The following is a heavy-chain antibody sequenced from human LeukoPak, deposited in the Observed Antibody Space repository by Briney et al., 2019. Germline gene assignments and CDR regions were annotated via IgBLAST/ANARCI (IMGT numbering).Heavy chain of an antibody. D-gene: IGHD1-26*01. CDR2: IYHSGST. V-gene: IGHV4-38-2*02. J-gene: IGHJ4*02. CDR3: ARDRRGGSYDY. CDR1: GYSISSGYY. Sequence: SETLSLTCTVSGYSISSGYYWGWIRPPPGKGLEWIGSIYHSGSTYYNPSLKSRVTISVDTSKNQFSLKLSSVTAADTAVYYCARDRRGGSYDYWGQGTLVTVSS.